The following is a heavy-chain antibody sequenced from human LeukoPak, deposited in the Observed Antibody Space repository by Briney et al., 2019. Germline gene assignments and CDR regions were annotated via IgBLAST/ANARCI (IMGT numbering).Heavy chain of an antibody. CDR2: IYYSGST. V-gene: IGHV4-30-4*01. CDR1: GGSISSGDYY. J-gene: IGHJ5*02. D-gene: IGHD3-10*01. CDR3: ARVGDYGSGSSNWFDP. Sequence: SQTLSLTCTVSGGSISSGDYYWSWIRQPPGKGLEWIGYIYYSGSTDYNPSLKSRVTISVDTSKNQFSLKLSSVTAADTAVYYCARVGDYGSGSSNWFDPWGQGTLVTVSS.